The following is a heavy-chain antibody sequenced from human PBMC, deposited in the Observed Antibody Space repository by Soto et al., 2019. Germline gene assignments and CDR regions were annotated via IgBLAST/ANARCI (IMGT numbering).Heavy chain of an antibody. CDR3: ATSYGSGSRAFDY. Sequence: QVQLVQSGAEVKKPGSSVRVSCKASEDTFNSYTINWVRQAPGQGLQWMGRTIPMLGMSNYALKFQGRVTITADKSTITAYMELSRLRSDDTAVYYCATSYGSGSRAFDYWGQGTQVTVSS. CDR2: TIPMLGMS. V-gene: IGHV1-69*02. CDR1: EDTFNSYT. J-gene: IGHJ4*02. D-gene: IGHD3-10*01.